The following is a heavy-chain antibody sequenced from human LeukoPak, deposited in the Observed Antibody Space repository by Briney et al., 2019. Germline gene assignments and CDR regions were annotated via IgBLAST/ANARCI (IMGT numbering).Heavy chain of an antibody. CDR1: GGSISSNSYY. CDR2: IYYGGST. D-gene: IGHD2-21*01. V-gene: IGHV4-39*01. CDR3: ARHGDPNFFDP. J-gene: IGHJ5*02. Sequence: PSETLSLTCTVSGGSISSNSYYWGWIRQPPGKGLEWIGSIYYGGSTYYNPSLKSRVTMSVYTSKNQYSLKLSSVPAADTAVYYCARHGDPNFFDPWGQGTLVTVSS.